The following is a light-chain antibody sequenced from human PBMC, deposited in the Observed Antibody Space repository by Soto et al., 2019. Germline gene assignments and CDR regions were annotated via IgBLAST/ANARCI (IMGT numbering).Light chain of an antibody. V-gene: IGKV3-20*01. CDR2: GAS. Sequence: EIVLTQSPGTLSLSQGARATLSCRASQSVSSSYLAWYQPKPGQAPRHLIYGASSRATGTPDRFSGSGSGTDFALTISRLEPEDFAVYYCQQYGSSPLTFGQGTRLEMK. J-gene: IGKJ5*01. CDR1: QSVSSSY. CDR3: QQYGSSPLT.